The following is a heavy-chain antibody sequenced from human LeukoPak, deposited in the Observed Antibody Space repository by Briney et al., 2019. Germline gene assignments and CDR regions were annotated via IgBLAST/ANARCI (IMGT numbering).Heavy chain of an antibody. CDR1: GFSFSTYA. Sequence: GTSLRLSCAASGFSFSTYAMHWVRQAPGKGLEWVAVISYDGSNKYFPDSLKGRFTISRDNSKNTLFLQMNSLRAEDTAVYYCAKNYYDSSAFDYWGQGTQVTVSS. D-gene: IGHD3-22*01. V-gene: IGHV3-30-3*02. CDR3: AKNYYDSSAFDY. J-gene: IGHJ4*02. CDR2: ISYDGSNK.